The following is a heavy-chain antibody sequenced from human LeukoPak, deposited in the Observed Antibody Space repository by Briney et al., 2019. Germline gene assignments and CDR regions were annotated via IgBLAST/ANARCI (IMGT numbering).Heavy chain of an antibody. J-gene: IGHJ4*02. CDR3: ARNLGDGYNFDY. CDR1: GGSISSSSYY. CDR2: IYYSGST. V-gene: IGHV4-39*07. Sequence: SETLSLTCTVSGGSISSSSYYWGWIRQPPGKGLEWIGSIYYSGSTYYNPSLKSRVTISVDTSKNQFSLKLSSVTAADTAVYYCARNLGDGYNFDYWGQGTLVTVSS. D-gene: IGHD5-24*01.